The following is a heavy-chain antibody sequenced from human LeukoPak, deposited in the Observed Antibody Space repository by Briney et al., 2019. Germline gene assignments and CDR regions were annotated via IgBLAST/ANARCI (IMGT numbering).Heavy chain of an antibody. CDR3: ARVLRYCSGGNCYSGGLGYMDV. Sequence: GGSLRLSCAASGFTFSTYWMSWVRQAPGKGLEWVANIKQDGSEKYYVDSVKGRFTISRDNAKNSLYLQMNSLRAEDTAVYYCARVLRYCSGGNCYSGGLGYMDVWGKGTTVTISS. CDR2: IKQDGSEK. J-gene: IGHJ6*03. CDR1: GFTFSTYW. D-gene: IGHD2-15*01. V-gene: IGHV3-7*03.